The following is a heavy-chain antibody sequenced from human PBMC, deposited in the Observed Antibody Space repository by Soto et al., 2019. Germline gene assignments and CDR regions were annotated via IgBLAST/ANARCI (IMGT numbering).Heavy chain of an antibody. D-gene: IGHD1-1*01. V-gene: IGHV2-5*02. J-gene: IGHJ5*02. CDR2: IYWDDDK. Sequence: SGPTLVNPTQTLTLTCTFSGFSLSTRGVGVGWIRQPPGKALEWLALIYWDDDKRYSPSLKSRLTITKDTSTNQVVLTLTNIEPVDTATYSLAHGGHCLDSNWFDPWGRRTLGPGSS. CDR1: GFSLSTRGVG. CDR3: AHGGHCLDSNWFDP.